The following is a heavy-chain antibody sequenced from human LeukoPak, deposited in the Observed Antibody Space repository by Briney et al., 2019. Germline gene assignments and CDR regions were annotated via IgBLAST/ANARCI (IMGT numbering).Heavy chain of an antibody. J-gene: IGHJ3*02. CDR1: GYSFTTYW. CDR2: INPGDSDT. CDR3: ASPRVGATAFDI. D-gene: IGHD1-26*01. V-gene: IGHV5-51*01. Sequence: GESLKISCKGSGYSFTTYWIGWVRHVPGKGLEYMGIINPGDSDTRYSPSFQGQVTISVDKSISTAYLQWSSLKASDTAMYYCASPRVGATAFDIWGQGTLVTVSS.